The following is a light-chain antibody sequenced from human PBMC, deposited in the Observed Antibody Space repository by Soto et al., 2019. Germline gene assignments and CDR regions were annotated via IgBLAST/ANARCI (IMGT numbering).Light chain of an antibody. CDR2: DVT. V-gene: IGLV2-14*01. CDR1: SSDFGGYDY. Sequence: LTQPASVSGSPGHSVTISCTGTSSDFGGYDYVSWYQHHPGKAPKLVIYDVTYRPSGVSDRFSGSKSANTASLTISGLQADDEADYYCSSYTSSTTYVLGTANKVTV. J-gene: IGLJ1*01. CDR3: SSYTSSTTYV.